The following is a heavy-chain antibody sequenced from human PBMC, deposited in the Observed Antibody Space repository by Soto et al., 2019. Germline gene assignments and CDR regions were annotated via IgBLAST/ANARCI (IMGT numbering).Heavy chain of an antibody. CDR3: ARGMWTTVTTTDY. CDR1: GGSFSGYY. V-gene: IGHV4-34*01. D-gene: IGHD4-17*01. J-gene: IGHJ4*02. CDR2: INHSRST. Sequence: QVQLQQWGAGLLKPSETLSLTCAVYGGSFSGYYWSWIRQPPGKGREWIGEINHSRSTNYNPSLTSRVTISVDTTKTQFSLKLSSVTAADTAVYYCARGMWTTVTTTDYWGQRTLVTVSS.